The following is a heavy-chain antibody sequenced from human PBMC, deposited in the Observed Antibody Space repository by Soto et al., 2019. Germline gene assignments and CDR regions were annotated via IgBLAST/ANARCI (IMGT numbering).Heavy chain of an antibody. J-gene: IGHJ4*02. Sequence: PGGSLRLSCAASGFTFSSYAMSWVRQAPGKGLEWVSAISGSGGSTYYADSVKGRFTISRDNSKNTLYLQMNSLRAEDTAVYYCAKGRWFGELPPSHYFDYWGQGTLVTVSS. CDR1: GFTFSSYA. CDR2: ISGSGGST. D-gene: IGHD3-10*01. CDR3: AKGRWFGELPPSHYFDY. V-gene: IGHV3-23*01.